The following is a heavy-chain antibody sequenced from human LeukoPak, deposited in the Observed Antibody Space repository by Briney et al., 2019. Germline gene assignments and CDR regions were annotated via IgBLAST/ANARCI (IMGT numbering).Heavy chain of an antibody. V-gene: IGHV3-74*01. Sequence: GGSLRLSCAASGFTFSSYWMHWVRQAPGKGLVWVSRINSDGSSTSYADSVKGRFTISRDNAKNTLYLQMNSLRAEDTAVYYCAKAKGRDGYNPDAFDIWGQGTMVTVSS. J-gene: IGHJ3*02. D-gene: IGHD5-24*01. CDR3: AKAKGRDGYNPDAFDI. CDR2: INSDGSST. CDR1: GFTFSSYW.